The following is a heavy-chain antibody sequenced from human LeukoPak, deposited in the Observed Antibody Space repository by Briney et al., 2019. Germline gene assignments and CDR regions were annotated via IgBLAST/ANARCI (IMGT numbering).Heavy chain of an antibody. J-gene: IGHJ4*02. Sequence: VSVKVSCKASGYTFTTSYIHWVRQAPGQGLEWMGIINPSGDSTRYAQKFQGRVTMTRDTSTSTVYMELSSLKSEDTAVYYCARDQRSLDDWGQGTLFTVSS. V-gene: IGHV1-46*01. CDR2: INPSGDST. CDR3: ARDQRSLDD. CDR1: GYTFTTSY.